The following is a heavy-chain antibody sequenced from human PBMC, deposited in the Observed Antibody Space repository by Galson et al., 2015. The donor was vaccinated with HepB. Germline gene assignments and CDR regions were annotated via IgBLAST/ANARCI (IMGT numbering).Heavy chain of an antibody. J-gene: IGHJ4*02. CDR1: GGSISNFY. V-gene: IGHV4-59*01. CDR2: AHYSGST. CDR3: ARMTNSYDSTLGY. Sequence: ETLSLTCTVSGGSISNFYWSWIRQPPGKGLEWMGYAHYSGSTNYNPSLRSRVTLSVDTSKNHFSLRLDSVTAADTAVYYCARMTNSYDSTLGYWGRGILVTVSS. D-gene: IGHD3-22*01.